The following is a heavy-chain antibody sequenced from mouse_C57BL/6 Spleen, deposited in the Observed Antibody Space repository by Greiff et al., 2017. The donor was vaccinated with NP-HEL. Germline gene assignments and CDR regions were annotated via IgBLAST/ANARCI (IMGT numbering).Heavy chain of an antibody. D-gene: IGHD2-1*01. Sequence: QVQLQQPGAELVRPGSSVKLSCKASGYTFTSYWMDWVKQRPGQGLEWIGNIYPSDSETHYNQKFKDKATLTVDKSSSTAYMQLSSLTSEDSAVYYCAVYSGAMDYWGQGTSVTVSS. J-gene: IGHJ4*01. CDR1: GYTFTSYW. CDR2: IYPSDSET. V-gene: IGHV1-61*01. CDR3: AVYSGAMDY.